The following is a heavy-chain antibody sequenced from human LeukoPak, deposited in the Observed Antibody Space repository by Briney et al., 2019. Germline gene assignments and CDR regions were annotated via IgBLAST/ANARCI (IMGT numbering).Heavy chain of an antibody. CDR3: AREDYRLSSRRGMDV. Sequence: GASVKVSCKPSGYTFTDYYVHWVRQAPGQGLEWMGWMIPKSGATNYAQNFQGRVTMTRDTSISTAYMELSRLISDDTAVYYCAREDYRLSSRRGMDVWGQGTTVTVSS. CDR1: GYTFTDYY. V-gene: IGHV1-2*02. D-gene: IGHD4-11*01. CDR2: MIPKSGAT. J-gene: IGHJ6*02.